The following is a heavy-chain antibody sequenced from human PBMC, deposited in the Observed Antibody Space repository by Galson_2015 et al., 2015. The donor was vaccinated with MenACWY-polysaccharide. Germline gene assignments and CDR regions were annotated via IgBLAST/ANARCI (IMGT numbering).Heavy chain of an antibody. CDR2: VRVKSRSYTT. D-gene: IGHD2-8*01. J-gene: IGHJ4*02. Sequence: SLRLSCAASGFTFSDCYMYWVRQTPGQGLEWVARVRVKSRSYTTEYAASVKGRFTVSRDDSKNSLYLQMNSLKTDDTAVYYCSRGINGNDRALGFGSWGQGSLVTVSS. CDR1: GFTFSDCY. CDR3: SRGINGNDRALGFGS. V-gene: IGHV3-72*01.